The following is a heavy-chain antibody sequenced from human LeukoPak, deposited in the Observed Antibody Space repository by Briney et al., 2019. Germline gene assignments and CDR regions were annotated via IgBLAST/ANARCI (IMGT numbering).Heavy chain of an antibody. CDR2: ITSSGDLT. CDR3: ARQTVDYYYGMDV. Sequence: GGSLRLSCAASGFIFSNYDMTWFRQAPGKGLEWVSAITSSGDLTLYADSVKGRFTISRDNSKNTLYLQMNSLRAEDTAVYYWARQTVDYYYGMDVWGQGTTVTVSS. D-gene: IGHD2-15*01. J-gene: IGHJ6*02. V-gene: IGHV3-23*01. CDR1: GFIFSNYD.